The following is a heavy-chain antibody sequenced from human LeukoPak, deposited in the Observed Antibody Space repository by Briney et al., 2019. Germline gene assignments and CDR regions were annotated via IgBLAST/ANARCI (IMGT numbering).Heavy chain of an antibody. CDR2: IYYSGST. V-gene: IGHV4-59*08. D-gene: IGHD2-21*02. Sequence: KASETLSLTCTVSGGSISSYYWSWVRQPPGKGLEWIGYIYYSGSTNYNPSLKSRVTISVDTSKNQFSLKPSSVTAADTAVYYCARLNIFVVTAIFNNWFDPWGQGTLVTVSS. CDR3: ARLNIFVVTAIFNNWFDP. J-gene: IGHJ5*02. CDR1: GGSISSYY.